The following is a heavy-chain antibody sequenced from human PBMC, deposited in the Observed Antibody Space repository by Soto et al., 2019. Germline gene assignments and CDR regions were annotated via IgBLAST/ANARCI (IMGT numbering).Heavy chain of an antibody. CDR1: GYTFTSYD. V-gene: IGHV1-8*01. Sequence: QVQLVQSGAEVKKPGASVKVSCKASGYTFTSYDINWVRQATGQGLEWMGWMNPNSGNTGYAQKFQGRVTMTRNTSISTAYMELSSLRSEDTAGYYCASSDCSGGSCPFDYWGQGTLVTVSS. D-gene: IGHD2-15*01. CDR3: ASSDCSGGSCPFDY. J-gene: IGHJ4*02. CDR2: MNPNSGNT.